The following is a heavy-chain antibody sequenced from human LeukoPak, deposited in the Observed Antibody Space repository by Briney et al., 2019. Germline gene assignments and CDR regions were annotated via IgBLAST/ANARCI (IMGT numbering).Heavy chain of an antibody. Sequence: PSETLSLTCTVSGGSISSSSYYWGWIRQPPGKGLEWIGSIYYSGSTYYNPSLKSRVTISVDTSKNQFSLKLSSVTAADTAVYYCARGGTVVTPRPLDYWGQGTLVTVSS. CDR1: GGSISSSSYY. D-gene: IGHD4-23*01. CDR3: ARGGTVVTPRPLDY. J-gene: IGHJ4*02. V-gene: IGHV4-39*07. CDR2: IYYSGST.